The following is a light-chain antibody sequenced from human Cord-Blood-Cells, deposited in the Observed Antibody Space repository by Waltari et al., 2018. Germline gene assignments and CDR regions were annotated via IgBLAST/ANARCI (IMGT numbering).Light chain of an antibody. V-gene: IGKV3-11*01. J-gene: IGKJ2*03. CDR3: QQRSNWPPS. Sequence: EFVLTQSQPPLSFSPGERAPLPCRASQSVSSYLAWYHQKPGQAPRLLIYDASNGATGIPARFSGSGSGTDFTLTISSLEPEDFAVYYCQQRSNWPPSFGQGTKLEIK. CDR2: DAS. CDR1: QSVSSY.